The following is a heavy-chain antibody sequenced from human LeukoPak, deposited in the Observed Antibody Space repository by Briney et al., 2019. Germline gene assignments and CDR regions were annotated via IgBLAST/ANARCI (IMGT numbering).Heavy chain of an antibody. J-gene: IGHJ4*02. V-gene: IGHV6-1*01. Sequence: SQTLSLTCTISGDRVSTNSAAWNWIRQSPSRGLEWLGRTYYRSKWYNDYGVSVKSRITINPDTSKNQFSLQLNSVTPEDTAVYYCARGGIGYCTSTSCSFDSWGQGTLVTVSS. CDR3: ARGGIGYCTSTSCSFDS. D-gene: IGHD2-2*01. CDR2: TYYRSKWYN. CDR1: GDRVSTNSAA.